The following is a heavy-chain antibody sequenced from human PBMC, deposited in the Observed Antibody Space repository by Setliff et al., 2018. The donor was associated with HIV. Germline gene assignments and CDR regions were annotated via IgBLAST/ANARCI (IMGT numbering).Heavy chain of an antibody. V-gene: IGHV4-61*01. CDR1: GDSVSSRSYY. Sequence: SETLSLTCTVSGDSVSSRSYYWSWIRQPPGKGLEWIGYIYYSGSTNYNPSLKSRVTISVDTSKNQFSLKLSSVTAADTAVYYCGRIPYGSGSFGWFDPWGRGTLVTVSS. CDR2: IYYSGST. CDR3: GRIPYGSGSFGWFDP. D-gene: IGHD3-10*01. J-gene: IGHJ5*02.